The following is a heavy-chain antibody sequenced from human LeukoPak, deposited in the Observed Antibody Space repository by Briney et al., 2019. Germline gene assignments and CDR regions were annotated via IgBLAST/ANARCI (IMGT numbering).Heavy chain of an antibody. CDR3: ARGSYYYGSGSVLDY. V-gene: IGHV4-39*07. D-gene: IGHD3-10*01. CDR2: IYYSGST. CDR1: GGSISSSSYY. Sequence: SETLSLTCTVSGGSISSSSYYWGWIRQPPGKGLEWIGSIYYSGSTYYNPSLKSRVTISVDTSKNQFSLKLSSVTAADTAVYYCARGSYYYGSGSVLDYWGQGTLVTVSP. J-gene: IGHJ4*02.